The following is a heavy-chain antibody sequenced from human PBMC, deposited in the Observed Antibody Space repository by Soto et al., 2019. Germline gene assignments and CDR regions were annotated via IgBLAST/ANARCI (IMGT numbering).Heavy chain of an antibody. CDR2: ISQSGNT. J-gene: IGHJ4*02. Sequence: SETLSLTCSIYSGSFSGYYWSWIRQPPGKGLEWIGEISQSGNTNYSPSLKSRVSISIDTSKKQFSFNLASVSAADTAVYYCARAPKGSGSSQTRPDFWGQGTLVTVSS. CDR1: SGSFSGYY. CDR3: ARAPKGSGSSQTRPDF. D-gene: IGHD6-6*01. V-gene: IGHV4-34*01.